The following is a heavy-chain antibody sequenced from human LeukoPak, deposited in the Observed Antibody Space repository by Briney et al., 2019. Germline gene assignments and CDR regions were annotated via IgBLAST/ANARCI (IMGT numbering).Heavy chain of an antibody. CDR3: ARASRDGYKQNFDH. D-gene: IGHD5-24*01. Sequence: GESLKISCKGLGYSFSSYWNAWVRQRPGKGLEWMGIIYPGGSETRYDPSFQGQVTISADRSTSTAYLQWSSLRASDTAMYYCARASRDGYKQNFDHWGQGTLVTVSS. V-gene: IGHV5-51*01. J-gene: IGHJ4*02. CDR1: GYSFSSYW. CDR2: IYPGGSET.